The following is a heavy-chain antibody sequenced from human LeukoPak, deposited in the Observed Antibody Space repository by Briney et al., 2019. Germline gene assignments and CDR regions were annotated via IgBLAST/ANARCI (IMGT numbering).Heavy chain of an antibody. J-gene: IGHJ4*01. D-gene: IGHD3-22*01. CDR3: ARDVSLGYYDNSDHIPQIYFDN. CDR2: LSSGGNYI. V-gene: IGHV3-21*04. CDR1: GFTFSSCS. Sequence: GGSLRLSCAASGFTFSSCSMNWVRQAPGRGLEWVSSLSSGGNYIYYADSVKGRFTSSRDNAKNSLYLQMNSLTAADTAVYYCARDVSLGYYDNSDHIPQIYFDNWGHGTLVTVSS.